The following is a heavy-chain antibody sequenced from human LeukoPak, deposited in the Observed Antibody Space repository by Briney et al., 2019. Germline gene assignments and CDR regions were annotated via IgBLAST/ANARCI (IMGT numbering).Heavy chain of an antibody. Sequence: ASVKVSCKASGYTFTSYGISWVRQAPGQGLEWMGWISAYNGDTNYAQKFQGRVTMIWDTSISTAYMELRRLISDDTAVYYCARNTAGLDYWGQGTLVTVSS. CDR3: ARNTAGLDY. CDR1: GYTFTSYG. J-gene: IGHJ4*02. D-gene: IGHD2/OR15-2a*01. CDR2: ISAYNGDT. V-gene: IGHV1-18*01.